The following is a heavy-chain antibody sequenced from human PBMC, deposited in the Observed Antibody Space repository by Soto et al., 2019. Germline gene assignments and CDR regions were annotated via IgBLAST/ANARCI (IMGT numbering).Heavy chain of an antibody. V-gene: IGHV4-4*02. CDR3: ARDRVDRGVEDYYFYGMDV. CDR2: ISYSGST. CDR1: GGSISTSNW. D-gene: IGHD3-10*01. Sequence: SETLSLTCAVSGGSISTSNWWSWGRQPPGRGREWIGDISYSGSTKYNPSLKSRVTISVDTSKSQVSLKLSSVTGADTAVYYCARDRVDRGVEDYYFYGMDVWGQGTTVTVSS. J-gene: IGHJ6*02.